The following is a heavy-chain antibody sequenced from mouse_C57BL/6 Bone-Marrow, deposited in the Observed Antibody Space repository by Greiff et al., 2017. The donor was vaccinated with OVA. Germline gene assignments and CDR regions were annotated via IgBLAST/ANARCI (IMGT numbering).Heavy chain of an antibody. CDR3: TSEGLGRAWFAY. CDR2: ISRGGVYT. Sequence: EVKLMESGEGLVKPGGSLKLSCAASGFTFSSYAMSWVRQTPEKRLEWVAYISRGGVYTYYAATVKGRSTISKDNAWNSLYLQMSSLKSEDTDMYDGTSEGLGRAWFAYWGQGTLVTVSA. D-gene: IGHD4-1*01. V-gene: IGHV5-9-1*02. CDR1: GFTFSSYA. J-gene: IGHJ3*01.